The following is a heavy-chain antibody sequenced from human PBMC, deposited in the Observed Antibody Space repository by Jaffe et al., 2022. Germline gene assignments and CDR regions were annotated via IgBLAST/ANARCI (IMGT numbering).Heavy chain of an antibody. V-gene: IGHV4-39*01. CDR3: ARHPLSFNWGADDNWFDP. J-gene: IGHJ5*02. D-gene: IGHD7-27*01. Sequence: QLQLQESGPGLVKPSETLSLTCTVSGGSISSSSYYWGWIRQPPGKGLEWIGSIYYSGSTYYNPSLKSRVTISVDTSKNQFSLKLSSVTAADTAVYYCARHPLSFNWGADDNWFDPWGQGTLVTVSS. CDR1: GGSISSSSYY. CDR2: IYYSGST.